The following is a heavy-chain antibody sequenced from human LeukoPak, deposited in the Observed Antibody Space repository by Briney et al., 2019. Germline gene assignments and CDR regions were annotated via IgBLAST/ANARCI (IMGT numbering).Heavy chain of an antibody. CDR3: ARDDSHGYHFFDS. CDR1: GFTFSSYS. J-gene: IGHJ4*02. D-gene: IGHD3-22*01. Sequence: GGSWRLSGAASGFTFSSYSLNWIGKLQGKGLNWVSSISGSGEFIYYVDSVRGRFTISRDNGKNSLYLQMNSLRPEDTAVYYCARDDSHGYHFFDSWGQGTLVTVSS. CDR2: ISGSGEFI. V-gene: IGHV3-21*01.